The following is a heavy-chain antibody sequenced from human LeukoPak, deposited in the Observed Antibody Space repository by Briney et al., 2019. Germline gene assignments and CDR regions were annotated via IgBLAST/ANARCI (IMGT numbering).Heavy chain of an antibody. CDR2: IHHDGRI. CDR3: ARSHDHLWGNYPDY. CDR1: GGSIDSTNW. V-gene: IGHV4/OR15-8*01. Sequence: SETLSLTCDVSGGSIDSTNWWNWVRQPPGKGLEWIGEIHHDGRINYNPSLKSRVTLTVDKSKNQFSLRLNSVTAADTAMYYCARSHDHLWGNYPDYWGQGTLVTVSS. J-gene: IGHJ4*02. D-gene: IGHD3-16*02.